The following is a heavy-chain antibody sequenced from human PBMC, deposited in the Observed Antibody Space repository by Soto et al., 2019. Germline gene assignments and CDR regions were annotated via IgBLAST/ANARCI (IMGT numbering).Heavy chain of an antibody. V-gene: IGHV3-48*02. CDR2: ISSSSSTI. CDR1: GFTFSSYS. Sequence: EVQLVESGGGLVQPGGSLRLSCAASGFTFSSYSMNWVRQAPGQGLEWVSYISSSSSTIYYADSVKGRFTISRDNAKNSLYMQMNSLRDEDTAVYYCARDGAYCGCDCYADAFDIWGQGTMVTVSS. D-gene: IGHD2-21*02. CDR3: ARDGAYCGCDCYADAFDI. J-gene: IGHJ3*02.